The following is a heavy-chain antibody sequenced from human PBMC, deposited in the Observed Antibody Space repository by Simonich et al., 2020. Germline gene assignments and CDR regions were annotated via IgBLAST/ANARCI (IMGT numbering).Heavy chain of an antibody. J-gene: IGHJ3*02. Sequence: QLQLQESGPGLVQPSETLSLTCTVSGGSISSSSYYWGWIRQPPGKGLEWIGSIYYSGRTYYNPSLKSRVTISVDTSKNQFSLKLSSVTAADTAVYYCARHAGFAFDIWCQGTMVTVSS. CDR2: IYYSGRT. D-gene: IGHD6-13*01. V-gene: IGHV4-39*01. CDR1: GGSISSSSYY. CDR3: ARHAGFAFDI.